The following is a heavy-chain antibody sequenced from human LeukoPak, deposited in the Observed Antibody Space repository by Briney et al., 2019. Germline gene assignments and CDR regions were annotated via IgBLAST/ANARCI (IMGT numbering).Heavy chain of an antibody. D-gene: IGHD4-23*01. CDR2: IDWDDDR. Sequence: SGPALVKPTQTLTVTCTFSGFSLSTSGMCVSWLRQPPGKALEWLARIDWDDDRHYTTSLKTRLTMSKDTSKNQVVLTMTNMDPVDTATYYCARITVATRGFDYWGQGTLVTVSS. V-gene: IGHV2-70*11. J-gene: IGHJ4*02. CDR1: GFSLSTSGMC. CDR3: ARITVATRGFDY.